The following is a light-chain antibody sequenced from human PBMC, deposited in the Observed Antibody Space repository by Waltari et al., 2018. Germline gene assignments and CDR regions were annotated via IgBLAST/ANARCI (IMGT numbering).Light chain of an antibody. CDR2: GAS. CDR1: QSVSRT. J-gene: IGKJ1*01. CDR3: QHYVSLPAT. V-gene: IGKV3-20*01. Sequence: SCRASQSVSRTLAWYQQKPGQAPRLLNYGASSRATGIPDRFSGSGSGTDFSLTISRLEPDDSAVYFCQHYVSLPATFGQGTKVEIK.